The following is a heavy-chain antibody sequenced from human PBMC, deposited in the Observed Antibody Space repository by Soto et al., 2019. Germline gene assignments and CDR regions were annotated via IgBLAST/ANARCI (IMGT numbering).Heavy chain of an antibody. Sequence: QVQLVESGGGGVQPGRSLRLSCAASGFTFSSYAIHWVRQAPGKGLEWVALISYDGSNKYYADSVKGRFTISRDNSKNTLYLQMNSLRAEDTAVYYCAREVGYYFDYWGQGTLVTVSS. CDR2: ISYDGSNK. D-gene: IGHD5-12*01. V-gene: IGHV3-30-3*01. J-gene: IGHJ4*02. CDR1: GFTFSSYA. CDR3: AREVGYYFDY.